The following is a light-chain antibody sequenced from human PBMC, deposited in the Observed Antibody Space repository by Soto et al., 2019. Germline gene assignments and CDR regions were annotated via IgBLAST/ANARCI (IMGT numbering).Light chain of an antibody. CDR3: MQSIQPPFT. CDR1: QNLLHTDGKTY. CDR2: GIS. Sequence: DIVMTQTPLSLSVTPGQPASISCKSSQNLLHTDGKTYFYWYLQKPGQPPQLLIYGISNRFSGVXDTXSGSGSGTTLTLKISRVEAEDVGVYYCMQSIQPPFTFGGGTKVEIK. J-gene: IGKJ4*01. V-gene: IGKV2D-29*01.